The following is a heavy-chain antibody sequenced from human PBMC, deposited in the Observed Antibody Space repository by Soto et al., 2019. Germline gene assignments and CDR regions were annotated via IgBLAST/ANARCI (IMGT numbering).Heavy chain of an antibody. CDR1: GFSFSSYE. V-gene: IGHV3-48*03. CDR2: ISSSGSAV. CDR3: ARDRGGYYMGYYFDY. Sequence: GSLRLPCVASGFSFSSYEINWVREAPGKGLKWVSYISSSGSAVYYADSVKGKLTISRDNAKNPLYLQMNSLRAEDTGVYFCARDRGGYYMGYYFDYWGQGTLVTVSS. J-gene: IGHJ4*02. D-gene: IGHD3-3*01.